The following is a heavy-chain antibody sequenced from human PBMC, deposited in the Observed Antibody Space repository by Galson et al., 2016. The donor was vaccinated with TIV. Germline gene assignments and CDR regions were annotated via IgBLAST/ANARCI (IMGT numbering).Heavy chain of an antibody. D-gene: IGHD1-20*01. V-gene: IGHV3-66*02. CDR2: ISSDGTT. CDR3: ARNRRHCGNNCYLYYYYGMDV. Sequence: SLRLSCAASGLIVTDNSMTWVRQAPGKGLEWVSIISSDGTTHYADSVKGRFTISRDNSKNTLYLQVNSLRVEDTAIYYCARNRRHCGNNCYLYYYYGMDVWGHGTTVTVSS. CDR1: GLIVTDNS. J-gene: IGHJ6*02.